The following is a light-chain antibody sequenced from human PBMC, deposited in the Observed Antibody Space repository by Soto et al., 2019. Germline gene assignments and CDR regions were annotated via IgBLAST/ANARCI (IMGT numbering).Light chain of an antibody. Sequence: DIQLTQSPSLLSASVGDRVTITCRASQGISSFLAWYQQKPPKAPELLIYGASTLQSGVPSRFSGSGSGTEFTLTISSLQPEDFATYYCQQLNTYPITFDQGTKVAI. CDR2: GAS. J-gene: IGKJ1*01. V-gene: IGKV1-9*01. CDR1: QGISSF. CDR3: QQLNTYPIT.